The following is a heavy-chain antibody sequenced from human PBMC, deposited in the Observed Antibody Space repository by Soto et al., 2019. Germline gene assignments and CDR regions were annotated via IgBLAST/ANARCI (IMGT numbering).Heavy chain of an antibody. CDR3: ARDVGYSYGY. CDR1: GYSFTDFG. J-gene: IGHJ4*02. CDR2: ISAYNGNR. D-gene: IGHD5-18*01. V-gene: IGHV1-18*01. Sequence: ASVKVSCKASGYSFTDFGVNWVRQAPGQGLEWLGWISAYNGNRVYAQSFQGRLTVTTDTTRDTSYLELTNLRSDDTAIYYCARDVGYSYGYWGQGTLVTVSS.